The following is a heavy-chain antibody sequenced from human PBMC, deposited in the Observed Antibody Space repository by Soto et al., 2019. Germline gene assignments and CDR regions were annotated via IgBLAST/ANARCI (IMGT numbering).Heavy chain of an antibody. CDR2: IIPIFGTA. D-gene: IGHD5-12*01. Sequence: SVKVSCKASGGTFSSYAISWVRQAPGQGLEWMGGIIPIFGTANYAQKFKGRVTITADASTSTPYMELSSLRSEDTAVYYWARDTMVVATRLSRGLGFDPCGQVTLVTGSS. CDR3: ARDTMVVATRLSRGLGFDP. J-gene: IGHJ5*02. CDR1: GGTFSSYA. V-gene: IGHV1-69*13.